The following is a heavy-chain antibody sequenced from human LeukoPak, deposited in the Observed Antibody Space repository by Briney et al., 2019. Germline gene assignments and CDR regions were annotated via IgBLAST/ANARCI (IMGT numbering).Heavy chain of an antibody. CDR1: GGSFSGYD. J-gene: IGHJ4*02. D-gene: IGHD3-16*02. CDR2: RSHTGTT. Sequence: SETLSLTCAVYGGSFSGYDWNWIRQSPGRGLEWIAERSHTGTTTYNPSLKSRLSISVDTSKNHFSLKLSSVTAADTAVYYCARREVWGTYRLMYYFDYWGQGSRVTVSS. V-gene: IGHV4-34*01. CDR3: ARREVWGTYRLMYYFDY.